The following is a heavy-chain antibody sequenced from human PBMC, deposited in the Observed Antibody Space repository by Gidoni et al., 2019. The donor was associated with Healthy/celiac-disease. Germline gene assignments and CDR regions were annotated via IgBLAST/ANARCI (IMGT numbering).Heavy chain of an antibody. CDR1: GFTFSSYA. D-gene: IGHD3-10*01. J-gene: IGHJ4*02. CDR2: ISYDGSNK. Sequence: QVQLVESGGGVVQPGRSLRLSCAASGFTFSSYAMHWVRQAPGKGLEWVAVISYDGSNKYYADSVKGRFTISRDNSKNTLYLQMNSLRAEDTAVYYCARGRSLAMVRGVISPFDYWGQGTLVTVSS. CDR3: ARGRSLAMVRGVISPFDY. V-gene: IGHV3-30-3*01.